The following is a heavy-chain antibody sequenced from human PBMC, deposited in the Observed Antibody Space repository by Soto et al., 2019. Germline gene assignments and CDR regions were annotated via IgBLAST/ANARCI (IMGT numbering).Heavy chain of an antibody. D-gene: IGHD1-20*01. Sequence: PGGPLRLSCAASGFTFSSYAMSWVRQAPGKGLEWVSEIRNSGVGTFYANSVKGRFTVSRDNSESTLYLQMNNLRAEDTAVYYCANSLHSYSWRGDSGAFDIWGLGTVVT. CDR1: GFTFSSYA. CDR2: IRNSGVGT. V-gene: IGHV3-23*01. J-gene: IGHJ3*02. CDR3: ANSLHSYSWRGDSGAFDI.